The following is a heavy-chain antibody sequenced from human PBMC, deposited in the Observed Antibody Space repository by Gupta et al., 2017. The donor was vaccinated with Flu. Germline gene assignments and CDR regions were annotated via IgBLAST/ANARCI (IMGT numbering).Heavy chain of an antibody. D-gene: IGHD6-19*01. CDR1: GFTFSSYG. J-gene: IGHJ6*02. CDR3: AKDFRESSGWYVYRPFYYYGMDV. Sequence: QVQLVESGGGVVQPGRSLRLSCAASGFTFSSYGMHWVRQAPGKGLEWVAVISYDGSNKYYADSVKGRFTISRDNSKNTLYLQMNSLRAEDTAVYYCAKDFRESSGWYVYRPFYYYGMDVWGQGTTVTVSS. CDR2: ISYDGSNK. V-gene: IGHV3-30*18.